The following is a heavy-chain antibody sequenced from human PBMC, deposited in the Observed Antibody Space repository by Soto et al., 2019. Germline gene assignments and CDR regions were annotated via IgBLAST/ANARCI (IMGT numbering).Heavy chain of an antibody. CDR1: GFKFGDYA. Sequence: GGSLRLSCEASGFKFGDYAMHWVRQAPGKGLEWVSGVSWNSEIVGYADSVKGRFTISRDNAKNSLYLEMNSLRTEDTALYYCAKDRGPCSGNKCASLYYYYGMDVWGQGTTVTVSS. CDR3: AKDRGPCSGNKCASLYYYYGMDV. D-gene: IGHD2-15*01. J-gene: IGHJ6*02. V-gene: IGHV3-9*01. CDR2: VSWNSEIV.